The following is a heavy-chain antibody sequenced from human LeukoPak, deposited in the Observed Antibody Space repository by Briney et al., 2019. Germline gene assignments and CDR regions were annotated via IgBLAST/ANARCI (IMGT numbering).Heavy chain of an antibody. D-gene: IGHD6-19*01. CDR3: ARYGAVAGTFSYYYYYMDV. CDR1: GFTFSNCW. CDR2: INHSGST. Sequence: GSLRLSCTASGFTFSNCWMTWIRQPPGKGLEWIGEINHSGSTNYNPSLKSRVTISVDTSKNQFSLKLSSVTAADTAVYYCARYGAVAGTFSYYYYYMDVWGKGTTVTVSS. V-gene: IGHV4-34*01. J-gene: IGHJ6*03.